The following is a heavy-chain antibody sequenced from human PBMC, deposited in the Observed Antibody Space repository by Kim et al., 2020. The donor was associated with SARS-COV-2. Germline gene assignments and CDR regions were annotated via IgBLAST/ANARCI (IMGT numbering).Heavy chain of an antibody. D-gene: IGHD3-16*01. CDR1: GGSFSGYY. V-gene: IGHV4-34*01. Sequence: SETLSLTCAVYGGSFSGYYWSWIRQPPGKGLEWIGEINHSGSTNYNPSLKSRVTISVDTSKNQFSLKLSSVTAADTAVYYCARGLLYDYGDYWGQGTLVTVSS. CDR3: ARGLLYDYGDY. CDR2: INHSGST. J-gene: IGHJ4*02.